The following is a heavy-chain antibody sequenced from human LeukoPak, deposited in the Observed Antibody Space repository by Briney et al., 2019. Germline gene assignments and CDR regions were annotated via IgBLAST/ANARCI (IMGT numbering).Heavy chain of an antibody. CDR1: GGSISSGGYS. Sequence: SETLPLTCAVSGGSISSGGYSWSWIRQPPGKGLEWIGYIYHSGSTYYNPSLKSRVTISVDRSKNQFSLKLSSVTAADTAVYYCARQTTSSGMDVWGQGTTVTVSS. D-gene: IGHD4-11*01. CDR3: ARQTTSSGMDV. CDR2: IYHSGST. J-gene: IGHJ6*02. V-gene: IGHV4-30-2*01.